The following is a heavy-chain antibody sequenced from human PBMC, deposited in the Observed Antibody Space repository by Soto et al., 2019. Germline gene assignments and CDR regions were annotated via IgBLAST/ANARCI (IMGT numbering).Heavy chain of an antibody. V-gene: IGHV4-4*02. CDR1: GGSISSSNW. Sequence: SSETLSLTCAVSGGSISSSNWWSWVRQPPGKGLEWIGEIYHSGSTNYNPSLKSRVTISVDKSKNQFSLKLSSVTAADTAVYYCAEYYYDSSGYYYFDYWGQGTLVTVSS. J-gene: IGHJ4*02. CDR3: AEYYYDSSGYYYFDY. CDR2: IYHSGST. D-gene: IGHD3-22*01.